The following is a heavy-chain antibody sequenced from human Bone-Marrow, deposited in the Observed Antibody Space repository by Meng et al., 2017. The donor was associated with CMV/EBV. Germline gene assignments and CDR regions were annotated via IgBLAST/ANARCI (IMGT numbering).Heavy chain of an antibody. D-gene: IGHD2-21*01. CDR2: IIPIFGTA. Sequence: CKASGGTFSRYAISWVRQAPGQGLEWMGGIIPIFGTANYAQKFQGRVTITTDESTSTAYMELSSLRSEDTAVYYCARQGGGGDCYNYWGQGTLVTVSS. V-gene: IGHV1-69*05. J-gene: IGHJ4*02. CDR3: ARQGGGGDCYNY. CDR1: GGTFSRYA.